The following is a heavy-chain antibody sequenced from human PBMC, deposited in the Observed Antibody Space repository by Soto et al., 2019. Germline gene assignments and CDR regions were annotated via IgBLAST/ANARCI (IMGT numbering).Heavy chain of an antibody. CDR2: ISGSGAGT. V-gene: IGHV3-23*01. Sequence: GGSLRLSCAASGFTFSSYAMSWVRQAPGKGLEWVSGISGSGAGTFYADSVKGRFTISRDNSKNTLHLQMNSLRAEDTALYYCAKESQLLSIYYYYYLDVWGKGTTVTVSS. CDR3: AKESQLLSIYYYYYLDV. D-gene: IGHD2-2*01. CDR1: GFTFSSYA. J-gene: IGHJ6*03.